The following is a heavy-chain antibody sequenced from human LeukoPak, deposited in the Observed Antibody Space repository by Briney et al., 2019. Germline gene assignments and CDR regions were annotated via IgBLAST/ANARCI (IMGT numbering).Heavy chain of an antibody. CDR1: GGTFSSYA. V-gene: IGHV1-18*01. CDR3: ARCPTYYYGSAPDY. J-gene: IGHJ4*02. Sequence: ASVKVSCKASGGTFSSYAISWVRQAPGQGLEWMGWISAYNGNTNYAQKLQGRVTMTTDTSTSTAYMELRSLRSDDTAVYYCARCPTYYYGSAPDYWGQGTLVTVSS. CDR2: ISAYNGNT. D-gene: IGHD3-10*01.